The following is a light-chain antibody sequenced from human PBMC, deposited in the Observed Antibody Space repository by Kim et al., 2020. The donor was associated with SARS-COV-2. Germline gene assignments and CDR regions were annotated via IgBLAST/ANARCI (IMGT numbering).Light chain of an antibody. Sequence: AIQLTQSPSSLSASVGDRVTITCRASQGISSALAWYQQKPGKAPKLLIYDASSLESGVPSRFSGSGYGTDFTLTISSLQPEDFATYYCQQFNNYPLTFGGGTKLEI. V-gene: IGKV1D-13*01. CDR2: DAS. CDR1: QGISSA. J-gene: IGKJ4*01. CDR3: QQFNNYPLT.